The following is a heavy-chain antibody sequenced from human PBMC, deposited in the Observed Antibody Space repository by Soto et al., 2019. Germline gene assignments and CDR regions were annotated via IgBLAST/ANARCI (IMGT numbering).Heavy chain of an antibody. J-gene: IGHJ3*02. CDR2: ISAYNGNT. V-gene: IGHV1-18*01. CDR3: ASSCQRSISDYQIPDAFQI. CDR1: GYTFTSYG. D-gene: IGHD3-16*01. Sequence: GASVKVSCKASGYTFTSYGISWVRQAPGQGLEWMGWISAYNGNTNYAQKLQGRVTMTTDTSMSTAYMELRSLRSDDPAVYYCASSCQRSISDYQIPDAFQIWGQGTMVTVSS.